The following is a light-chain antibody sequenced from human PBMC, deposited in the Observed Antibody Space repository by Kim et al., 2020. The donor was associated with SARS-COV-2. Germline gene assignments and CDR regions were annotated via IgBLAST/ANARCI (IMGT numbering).Light chain of an antibody. CDR1: QSVSSN. CDR3: QQYNNWPGT. V-gene: IGKV3-15*01. J-gene: IGKJ1*01. Sequence: EIVMTQSPATLSVSAGERATLSCRASQSVSSNLAWYQQKPGQAPRLLIYGASTRATGVPATFSGSGSGTEFTLTISTLQSEDFAVYYCQQYNNWPGTFGQGTKVDIK. CDR2: GAS.